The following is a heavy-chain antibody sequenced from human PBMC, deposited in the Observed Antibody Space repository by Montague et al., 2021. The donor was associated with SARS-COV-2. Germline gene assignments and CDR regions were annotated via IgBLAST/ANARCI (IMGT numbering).Heavy chain of an antibody. CDR1: GGSISSSDYY. J-gene: IGHJ6*02. V-gene: IGHV4-39*01. CDR2: IYYSGST. Sequence: SETLSLTCTVSGGSISSSDYYWGWIRQPPGKGLEWIGTIYYSGSTYYTPSLKSRVTISVDTSKNQFSLKLTSLTAADTAVYYCARSSGYNYDISYYCMDVWGQGTTVTVSS. D-gene: IGHD5-18*01. CDR3: ARSSGYNYDISYYCMDV.